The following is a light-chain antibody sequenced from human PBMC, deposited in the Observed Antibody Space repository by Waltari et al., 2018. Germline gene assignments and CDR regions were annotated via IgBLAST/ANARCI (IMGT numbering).Light chain of an antibody. V-gene: IGKV1-39*01. CDR3: QQNYRTPPT. CDR1: QSISDY. Sequence: DIQVIQSPSSLSASVGDRVTITCRASQSISDYLNWFKVKPGRAPNLLIYAATGLQSGVPSRFNGSGSGAHFTLTISRLRPEDSASYFCQQNYRTPPTFGQGTKVEI. J-gene: IGKJ1*01. CDR2: AAT.